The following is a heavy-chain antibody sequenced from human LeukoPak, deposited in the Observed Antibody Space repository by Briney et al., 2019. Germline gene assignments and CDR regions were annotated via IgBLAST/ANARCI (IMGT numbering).Heavy chain of an antibody. J-gene: IGHJ4*02. CDR1: GGTFSSYA. D-gene: IGHD3-9*01. CDR3: ARDGPREALRYFDWLPDQRFDY. Sequence: ASVKVSCKASGGTFSSYAISWVRQAPGQGLEWMGRIIPILGIANYAQKFQGRVTITADKSTSTAYMELSSLRSEDTAVYYCARDGPREALRYFDWLPDQRFDYWGQGTLVTVSS. CDR2: IIPILGIA. V-gene: IGHV1-69*04.